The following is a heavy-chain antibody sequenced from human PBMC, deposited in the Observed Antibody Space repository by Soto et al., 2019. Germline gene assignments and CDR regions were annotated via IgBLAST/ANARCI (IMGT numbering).Heavy chain of an antibody. Sequence: SETLSLTCTLSGASITSTTYFLAWIRQPPGRGLEWFGSIYYSGKTHYNPSLKNRVTISVDRSKNQFSLQMTSVTAADTAVYYCAKNLTTKGRSDYWGQGTLVTVSS. V-gene: IGHV4-39*01. CDR1: GASITSTTYF. CDR3: AKNLTTKGRSDY. CDR2: IYYSGKT. J-gene: IGHJ4*02.